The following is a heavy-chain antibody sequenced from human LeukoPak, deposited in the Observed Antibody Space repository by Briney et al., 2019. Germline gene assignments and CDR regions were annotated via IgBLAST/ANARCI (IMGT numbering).Heavy chain of an antibody. CDR1: GFIFSDYY. V-gene: IGHV3-72*01. Sequence: GGSLRLSCAASGFIFSDYYMDWVRQAPGTGLEWVGRTRNKDNSYTTEYAASVKGRFTISRDDSKKSLYLQLNSLKTEDTAVYYCARGGYSSAWRAIDYWGQGTLVTVSS. J-gene: IGHJ4*02. CDR2: TRNKDNSYTT. CDR3: ARGGYSSAWRAIDY. D-gene: IGHD6-19*01.